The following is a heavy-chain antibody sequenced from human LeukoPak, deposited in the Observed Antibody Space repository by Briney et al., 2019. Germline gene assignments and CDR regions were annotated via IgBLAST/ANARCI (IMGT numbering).Heavy chain of an antibody. J-gene: IGHJ6*03. Sequence: GGSLRLSCAVSGFPFSDFAMSWDRQAPGKGLEWVSTISGGGDNTYFADSVKGRFTISRDNSKNTLFLQMVSLRAEDTAVYYCAKFEGALLGNYYMDVWGKGTTVTVSS. CDR2: ISGGGDNT. CDR1: GFPFSDFA. CDR3: AKFEGALLGNYYMDV. V-gene: IGHV3-23*01.